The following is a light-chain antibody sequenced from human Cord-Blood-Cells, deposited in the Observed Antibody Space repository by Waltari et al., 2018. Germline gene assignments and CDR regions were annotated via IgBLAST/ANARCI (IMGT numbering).Light chain of an antibody. Sequence: DIQLTESPSFLSASVGERFTSTRRASQGISSYLAWYQQKPGKAPKLLIYAASTLQSGVPARFSGSGSGTEFARTLRGLQPEDFATDYWQQLNSYPLTLGGGSKVERK. CDR1: QGISSY. CDR2: AAS. CDR3: QQLNSYPLT. V-gene: IGKV1-9*01. J-gene: IGKJ4*01.